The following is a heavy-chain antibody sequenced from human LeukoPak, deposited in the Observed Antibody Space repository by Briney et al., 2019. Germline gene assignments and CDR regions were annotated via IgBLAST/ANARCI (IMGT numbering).Heavy chain of an antibody. CDR2: INHSGST. D-gene: IGHD2-21*02. J-gene: IGHJ2*01. Sequence: SETLSLTCAVYGGSFSGYYWSWIRQPPGKGLEWIGEINHSGSTYYNPSLKSRVTISVDTSKNQFSLKLSSVTAADTAVYYCARGGGDRDYWYFDLWGRGTLVTVSS. V-gene: IGHV4-34*01. CDR1: GGSFSGYY. CDR3: ARGGGDRDYWYFDL.